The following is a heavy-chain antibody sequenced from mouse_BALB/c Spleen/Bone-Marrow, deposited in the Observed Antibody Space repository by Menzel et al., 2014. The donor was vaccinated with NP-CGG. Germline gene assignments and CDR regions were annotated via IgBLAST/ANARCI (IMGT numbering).Heavy chain of an antibody. Sequence: QVQLQQSGAELMKPGASVTISCKATGYIFSSYWIEWIKQRPGHGLEWIGEILPGNGNTNYNEKFRDKATFTAETSSNIAYMQLSSLTSEDSAVYYCSRRAHYFGSGLDYWGQGTTLTVSS. J-gene: IGHJ2*01. CDR2: ILPGNGNT. V-gene: IGHV1-9*01. CDR1: GYIFSSYW. D-gene: IGHD1-1*01. CDR3: SRRAHYFGSGLDY.